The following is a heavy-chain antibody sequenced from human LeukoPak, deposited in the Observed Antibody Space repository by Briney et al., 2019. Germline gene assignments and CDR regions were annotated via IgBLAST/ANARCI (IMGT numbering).Heavy chain of an antibody. D-gene: IGHD3-3*02. V-gene: IGHV3-43D*04. CDR1: GFTFDDHA. CDR3: AKEAFLDSPNRPMDV. Sequence: GGSLRLSCAASGFTFDDHAMHWVRQAPGKGLEWVSLISWDGGSTYYADSVKGRFTISRDNSKNSLYLQMNSLRAEDTALYYCAKEAFLDSPNRPMDVWGKGTTVTVSS. CDR2: ISWDGGST. J-gene: IGHJ6*03.